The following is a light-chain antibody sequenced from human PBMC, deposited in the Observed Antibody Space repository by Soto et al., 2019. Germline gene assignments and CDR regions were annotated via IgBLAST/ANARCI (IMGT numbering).Light chain of an antibody. V-gene: IGLV2-14*01. CDR3: CSYTSSSTFYV. CDR1: NIDVGGYNY. J-gene: IGLJ1*01. CDR2: DVS. Sequence: QSALTHPASVSGSPGQSITISCTGTNIDVGGYNYVSWYQQHPGKAPKFMIYDVSNRPSGVSNRFSGSKSGNTASLTISGLQAEDEADYYCCSYTSSSTFYVFGTGTKVTVL.